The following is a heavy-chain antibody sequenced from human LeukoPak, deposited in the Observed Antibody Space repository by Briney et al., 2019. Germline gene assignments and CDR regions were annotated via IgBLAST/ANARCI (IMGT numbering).Heavy chain of an antibody. CDR1: GGSISSGSYY. V-gene: IGHV4-39*01. J-gene: IGHJ4*02. CDR3: ARHGDIVVVPAAMGFDY. D-gene: IGHD2-2*01. Sequence: PSETLSLTCTVSGGSISSGSYYWSWIRQTPGKGLEWIGEINHSGSTNYNPSLKSRVTISVDTSKNQFSLKLSSVTAADTAVYYCARHGDIVVVPAAMGFDYWGQGTLVTVSS. CDR2: INHSGST.